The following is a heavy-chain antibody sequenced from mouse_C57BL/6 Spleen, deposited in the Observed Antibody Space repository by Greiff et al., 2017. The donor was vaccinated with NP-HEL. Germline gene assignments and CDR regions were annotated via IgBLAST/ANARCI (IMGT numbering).Heavy chain of an antibody. CDR1: GYAFSSSW. CDR3: ASVYYGYFDY. J-gene: IGHJ2*01. Sequence: VQLQQSGPELVKPGASVKISCKASGYAFSSSWMNWVKQRPGKGLEWIGRIYPGDGDTNYNGKFKGKATLTADKSSSTAYMQLSSLTSEDSAVYFCASVYYGYFDYWGQGTTLTVSS. V-gene: IGHV1-82*01. D-gene: IGHD2-1*01. CDR2: IYPGDGDT.